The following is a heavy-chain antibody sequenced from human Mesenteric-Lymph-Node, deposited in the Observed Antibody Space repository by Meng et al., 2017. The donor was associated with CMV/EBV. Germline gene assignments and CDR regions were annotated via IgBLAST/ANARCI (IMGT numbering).Heavy chain of an antibody. J-gene: IGHJ4*02. CDR1: GGSFSGYY. D-gene: IGHD3-9*01. V-gene: IGHV4-34*01. CDR3: ARGSSYDILTGYFDY. CDR2: INHSGST. Sequence: GQLPQWGSGLLKPSDALSVTCAVYGGSFSGYYWNWIRQSPEKGLEWIGEINHSGSTTYNPSSTSRIIISVDTSTNQISLNMSSVTAADTAVYYCARGSSYDILTGYFDYWGQGALVTVSS.